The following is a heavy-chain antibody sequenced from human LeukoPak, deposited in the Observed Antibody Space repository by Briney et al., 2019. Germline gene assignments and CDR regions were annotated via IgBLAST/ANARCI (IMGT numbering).Heavy chain of an antibody. V-gene: IGHV1-69*04. CDR3: ARDHAYYYGSGSYSLFDY. D-gene: IGHD3-10*01. J-gene: IGHJ4*02. Sequence: SVKVSCKASGGTFSSHAISWVRQAPGQGLEWMGRIIPILGIANYAQKFQGRVTITADKSTSTAYMELSSLRSEDTAVYYCARDHAYYYGSGSYSLFDYWGQGTLVTVSS. CDR2: IIPILGIA. CDR1: GGTFSSHA.